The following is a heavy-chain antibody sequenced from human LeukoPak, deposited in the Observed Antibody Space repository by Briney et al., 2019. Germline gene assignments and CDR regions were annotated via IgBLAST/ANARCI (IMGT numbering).Heavy chain of an antibody. D-gene: IGHD6-19*01. CDR1: GYTFTGYY. J-gene: IGHJ4*02. V-gene: IGHV1-2*04. CDR2: INPNSGGT. CDR3: ARESSVAYGDF. Sequence: ASVKVSCKASGYTFTGYYMHWVRQAPGQGLEWMGWINPNSGGTDYAQKFQGWVTMTRDTSISTAYMELSRLRSDDTAVYYCARESSVAYGDFWGQGTLVTVSS.